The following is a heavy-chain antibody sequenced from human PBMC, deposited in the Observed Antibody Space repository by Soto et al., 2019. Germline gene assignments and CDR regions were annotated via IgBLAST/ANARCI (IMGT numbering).Heavy chain of an antibody. J-gene: IGHJ4*02. V-gene: IGHV3-48*03. CDR1: GFTFSSYE. CDR3: ARSGSCSGGSCYSGHNDY. D-gene: IGHD2-15*01. Sequence: PGGSLRLSCVPSGFTFSSYEMNWFRQAPGKGLEWVSFISSSGTTIYYADSVRGRFTNSRDSTKNSLYLQMNSLRAEDTAIYYCARSGSCSGGSCYSGHNDYWGQGTLVTVPQ. CDR2: ISSSGTTI.